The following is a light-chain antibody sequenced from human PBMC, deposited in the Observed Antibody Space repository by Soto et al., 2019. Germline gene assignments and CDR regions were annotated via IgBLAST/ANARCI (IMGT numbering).Light chain of an antibody. CDR3: CSYAGNSLYV. CDR2: EVN. J-gene: IGLJ1*01. Sequence: ALTQPPSASGSPGQSVAISCTGTSSDVGGYNYVSWYQQHPGKAPKLMIYEVNKRPSGVPDRFSGSKSGNTASLTVSGLQAEDEADYYCCSYAGNSLYVFGNGTKVTVL. CDR1: SSDVGGYNY. V-gene: IGLV2-8*01.